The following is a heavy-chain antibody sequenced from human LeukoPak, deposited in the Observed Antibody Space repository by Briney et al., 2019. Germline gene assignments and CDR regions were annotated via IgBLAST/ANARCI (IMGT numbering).Heavy chain of an antibody. CDR3: ARVKHDFWSGYYFPGWFDP. CDR1: GGSISSGGYY. Sequence: SQTLSLTCTVSGGSISSGGYYWSWIRQHPGKGLEWIGEINHSGSTNYNPSLKSRVTISVDTSKNQFSLKLSSVTAADTAVYYCARVKHDFWSGYYFPGWFDPWGQGTLVTVSS. V-gene: IGHV4-31*03. J-gene: IGHJ5*02. CDR2: INHSGST. D-gene: IGHD3-3*01.